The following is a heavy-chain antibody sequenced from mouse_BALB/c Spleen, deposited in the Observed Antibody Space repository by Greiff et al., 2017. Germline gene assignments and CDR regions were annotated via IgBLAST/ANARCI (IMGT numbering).Heavy chain of an antibody. CDR3: ARNGDYGNSFFAY. J-gene: IGHJ3*01. CDR2: IYPYNGGT. CDR1: GYTFTDYN. V-gene: IGHV1S29*02. D-gene: IGHD2-1*01. Sequence: VQLQQSGPELVKPGASVKISCKASGYTFTDYNMHWVKQSHGKSLEWIGYIYPYNGGTGYNQKFKSKATLTVDNSSSTAYMELRSLTSEDSAVYYCARNGDYGNSFFAYWGQGTLVTVSA.